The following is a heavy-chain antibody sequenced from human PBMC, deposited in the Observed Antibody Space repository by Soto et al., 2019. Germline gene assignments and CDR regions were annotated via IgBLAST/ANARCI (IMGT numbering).Heavy chain of an antibody. V-gene: IGHV3-33*01. CDR2: IWYDGSNK. CDR1: GFTFSSYA. Sequence: QVHLVESGGGVVQPGRSLRLSCAASGFTFSSYAMHWVRQAPGKGLEWVSVIWYDGSNKYYAYSVKGRFTISRDNSKNTLYLQMNSLRAEDTAVYYCARVGGYSSSWFDAFDFWGQGTMVTVSS. J-gene: IGHJ3*01. CDR3: ARVGGYSSSWFDAFDF. D-gene: IGHD6-13*01.